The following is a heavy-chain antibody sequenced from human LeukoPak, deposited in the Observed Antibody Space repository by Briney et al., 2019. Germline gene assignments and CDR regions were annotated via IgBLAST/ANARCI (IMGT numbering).Heavy chain of an antibody. Sequence: GGSLRLSCAASGFTFSSYAMSWVRQAPGKGLECISGFSGSGGSTYYADSVKGRFTISRDNSKNTLYLQMNSLRAEDTAVYYCARGSPPRRNYDSRGYYSYYFDYWGQGTLVTVSS. CDR3: ARGSPPRRNYDSRGYYSYYFDY. D-gene: IGHD3-22*01. J-gene: IGHJ4*02. V-gene: IGHV3-23*01. CDR2: FSGSGGST. CDR1: GFTFSSYA.